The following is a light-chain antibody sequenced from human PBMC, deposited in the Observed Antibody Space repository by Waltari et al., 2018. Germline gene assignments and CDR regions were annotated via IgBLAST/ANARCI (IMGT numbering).Light chain of an antibody. J-gene: IGLJ1*01. CDR2: DVS. V-gene: IGLV2-14*03. Sequence: QSALTQPASVSGSPGQSITIPCTGTSSAVGCYTYVSWYQPNPGKAPKLIIHDVSDRPLGVSNRFSGSKFGNTASLTISGLQAEDEADYYCSSYTSSKTYVFGTGTKVTVL. CDR3: SSYTSSKTYV. CDR1: SSAVGCYTY.